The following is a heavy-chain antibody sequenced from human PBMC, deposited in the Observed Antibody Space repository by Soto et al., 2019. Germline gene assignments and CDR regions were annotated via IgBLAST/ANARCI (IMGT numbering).Heavy chain of an antibody. V-gene: IGHV3-21*01. Sequence: PGGSLRLSCLASGFTFSSYSMNWVRQAPGKGLEWVSSISSSSSYIYYADSVKGRFTISRDNAKNSLYLQMNSLRAEDTAVYYCARARKGRYCSGGSFYLFYAFAIWGHVTMVTVSS. CDR3: ARARKGRYCSGGSFYLFYAFAI. CDR2: ISSSSSYI. D-gene: IGHD2-15*01. J-gene: IGHJ3*02. CDR1: GFTFSSYS.